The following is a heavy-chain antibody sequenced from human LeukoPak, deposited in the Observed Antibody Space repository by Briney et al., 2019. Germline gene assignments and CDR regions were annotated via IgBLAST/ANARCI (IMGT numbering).Heavy chain of an antibody. J-gene: IGHJ5*02. CDR1: GYSISSGYY. D-gene: IGHD3-3*01. Sequence: SETLSLTCTVSGYSISSGYYWGWIRQPPGKGLEWIGSIYHSGSTYYNPSLKSRVTISVDTSKNQFSLKLSSVTAADTAVYYCARGQYRMVYYDFWSGQTPGRNWFDPWGQGTLVTVSS. V-gene: IGHV4-38-2*02. CDR2: IYHSGST. CDR3: ARGQYRMVYYDFWSGQTPGRNWFDP.